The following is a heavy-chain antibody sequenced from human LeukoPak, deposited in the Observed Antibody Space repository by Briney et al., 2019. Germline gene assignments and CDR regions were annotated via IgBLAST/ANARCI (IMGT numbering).Heavy chain of an antibody. Sequence: ASVKVSCKASGYTFTSYDINWVRQATGQGLEWMGWMNPNSGNTGYAQKFQGRVTMTRNTSISTAYMELSSLRSEDTAVYYCARDTGITGTTWFDPWGQGTLVTVSS. J-gene: IGHJ5*02. D-gene: IGHD1-7*01. V-gene: IGHV1-8*01. CDR2: MNPNSGNT. CDR3: ARDTGITGTTWFDP. CDR1: GYTFTSYD.